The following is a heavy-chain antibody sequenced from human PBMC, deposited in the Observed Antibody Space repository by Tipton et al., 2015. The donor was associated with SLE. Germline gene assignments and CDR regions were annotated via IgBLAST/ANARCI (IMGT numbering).Heavy chain of an antibody. CDR1: GYEFSNYW. D-gene: IGHD3-9*01. CDR3: ARQDNNVLTGYRFGLDV. J-gene: IGHJ6*02. CDR2: IYPRDSDT. V-gene: IGHV5-51*01. Sequence: QLVQSGAEVKKPGESLKISCKGSGYEFSNYWIAWVRQMPGKGLEWMGIIYPRDSDTRYSPSLQGQVTISADKSISTAYLQRSSLQASDTAMYYCARQDNNVLTGYRFGLDVWGQGTTVTVSS.